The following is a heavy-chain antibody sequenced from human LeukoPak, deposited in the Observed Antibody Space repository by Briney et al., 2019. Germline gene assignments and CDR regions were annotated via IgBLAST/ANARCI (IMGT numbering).Heavy chain of an antibody. Sequence: PSETLSLTCTVSGGSFSGYYWSWIRQPPGKGLEWIGEINHSGSTNYNPSLKSRVTISVDTSKNQFSLKLSSVTAADTAVYYCARGDRVDDYVWGSYRYRDNFDYWGQGTLVTVSS. J-gene: IGHJ4*02. D-gene: IGHD3-16*02. CDR1: GGSFSGYY. CDR3: ARGDRVDDYVWGSYRYRDNFDY. CDR2: INHSGST. V-gene: IGHV4-34*01.